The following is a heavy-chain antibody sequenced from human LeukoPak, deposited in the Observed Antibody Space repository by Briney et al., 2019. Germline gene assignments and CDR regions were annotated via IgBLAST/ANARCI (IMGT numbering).Heavy chain of an antibody. CDR3: ARDRGHQVVRD. CDR1: GGSISGHY. D-gene: IGHD3-22*01. J-gene: IGHJ4*02. Sequence: SETLSLTCTVSGGSISGHYWGWIRQPPGKGLEWIGYIFDFGTTNYNPSLKSRVTISADTSKNQLSLKLSSMTAADTAVYFCARDRGHQVVRDWGQGTLVTVSS. CDR2: IFDFGTT. V-gene: IGHV4-59*11.